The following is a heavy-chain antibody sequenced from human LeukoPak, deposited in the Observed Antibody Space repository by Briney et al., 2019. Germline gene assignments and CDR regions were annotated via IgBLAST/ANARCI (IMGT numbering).Heavy chain of an antibody. D-gene: IGHD2-2*01. Sequence: GGSLRLSCAASGFTFSSYGMHWVRQAPGKGLEWVAVIWYDGSNKYYADSVKGRFTISRDNSKNTLYLQMNSLRAEDTAVYYCAREWGIVVVPAGLYGMDVWGQGTTVTVSS. CDR2: IWYDGSNK. J-gene: IGHJ6*02. CDR3: AREWGIVVVPAGLYGMDV. V-gene: IGHV3-33*01. CDR1: GFTFSSYG.